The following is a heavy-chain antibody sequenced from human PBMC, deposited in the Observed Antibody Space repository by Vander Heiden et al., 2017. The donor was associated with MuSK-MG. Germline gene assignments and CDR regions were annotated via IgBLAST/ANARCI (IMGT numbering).Heavy chain of an antibody. D-gene: IGHD1-1*01. V-gene: IGHV3-66*01. CDR2: IYSGGST. CDR3: ARDGRWLQLDAFDI. CDR1: GFTVSSNY. J-gene: IGHJ3*02. Sequence: EVQLVESGGGLVQPGWSLRLSCAASGFTVSSNYMSWVRQAPGKGLEWVSVIYSGGSTYYADSVKCRFTISRDNSKNTLYLQMNSLRAEDTAVYYCARDGRWLQLDAFDIWGQGTMVTVSS.